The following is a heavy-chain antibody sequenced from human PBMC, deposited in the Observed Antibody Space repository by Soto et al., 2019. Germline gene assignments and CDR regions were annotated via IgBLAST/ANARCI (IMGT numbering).Heavy chain of an antibody. CDR3: ASGSSGRYYKDIYYGMDV. CDR1: GFTFSSYW. Sequence: EVQLVESGGGLVQPGGSLRLSCAASGFTFSSYWMHWVRQVPGKGLVWVSRIHNDERSTAYADSVKGRFTISRDNAKNTLYRQMNSLRAEDTAVYYCASGSSGRYYKDIYYGMDVWGQGTTITVSS. D-gene: IGHD3-10*01. CDR2: IHNDERST. V-gene: IGHV3-74*01. J-gene: IGHJ6*02.